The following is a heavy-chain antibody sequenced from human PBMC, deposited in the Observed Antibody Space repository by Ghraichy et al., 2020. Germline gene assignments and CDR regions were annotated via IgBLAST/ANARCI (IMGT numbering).Heavy chain of an antibody. CDR1: GFTFSNYW. J-gene: IGHJ5*02. Sequence: GGSLRLSCAASGFTFSNYWMHWVRQAPGKGLVWVSRINSDGSSTSYADSVKGRFTISRDNAKNTLYLQMNSLRVEDTAVYYCARAGVVVVPAAMASWGQGTLVTVSS. CDR3: ARAGVVVVPAAMAS. V-gene: IGHV3-74*01. CDR2: INSDGSST. D-gene: IGHD2-2*01.